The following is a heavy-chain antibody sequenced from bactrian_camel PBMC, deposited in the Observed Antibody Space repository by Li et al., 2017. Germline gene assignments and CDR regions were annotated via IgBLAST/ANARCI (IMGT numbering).Heavy chain of an antibody. Sequence: HVQLVESGGGSVQPGGSLTLSCAVDLYRFSSRCVGWFRQVPGKEREGVASVNAYGRTTYDDSVQGRFTISKDNTKNTLYLQMNSLKPEDTAMYYCAASSTWYNPSCTPTAAAFGYWGQGTQVTVS. CDR2: VNAYGRT. CDR1: LYRFSSRC. CDR3: AASSTWYNPSCTPTAAAFGY. V-gene: IGHV3S53*01. D-gene: IGHD6*01. J-gene: IGHJ6*01.